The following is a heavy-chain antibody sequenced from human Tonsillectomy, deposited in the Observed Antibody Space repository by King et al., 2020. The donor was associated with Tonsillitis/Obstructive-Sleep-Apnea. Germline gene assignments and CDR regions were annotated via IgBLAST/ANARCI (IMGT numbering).Heavy chain of an antibody. D-gene: IGHD5-18*01. Sequence: LQLQESGPGLVKPSETLSLTCTVSGGSISSSSYYWGWIRQPPGKGLEWIGSIYYSGRTYYNPSLKSRVTISVDTSKNPFSLKLSSVTAADTAVYYCASVVLRGYSYGYGYWGQGTLVTVSS. J-gene: IGHJ4*02. V-gene: IGHV4-39*01. CDR2: IYYSGRT. CDR1: GGSISSSSYY. CDR3: ASVVLRGYSYGYGY.